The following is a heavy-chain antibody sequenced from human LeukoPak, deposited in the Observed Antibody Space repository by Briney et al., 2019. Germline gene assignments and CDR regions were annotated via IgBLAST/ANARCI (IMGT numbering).Heavy chain of an antibody. CDR3: AKRSERYCSGGSCHRGTSFDY. V-gene: IGHV3-23*01. CDR2: ISGSGGST. D-gene: IGHD2-15*01. Sequence: GGSLRLSCAASGFTFSSYAMSWVRQAPGKGLEWVSAISGSGGSTYYADSVKGRFTISRDNSKNTLYLQMNSLRAEDTAVYYCAKRSERYCSGGSCHRGTSFDYWGQGTLVTVSS. J-gene: IGHJ4*02. CDR1: GFTFSSYA.